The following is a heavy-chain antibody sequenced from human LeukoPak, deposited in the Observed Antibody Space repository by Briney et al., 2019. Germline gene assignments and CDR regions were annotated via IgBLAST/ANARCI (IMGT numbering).Heavy chain of an antibody. D-gene: IGHD1-1*01. Sequence: ASVKVSCKASGYTFTSYYMHWVRQAPGQGLEWMGIINPSGGSTSYAQKFQGRVTMTRDMSTSTVYMELSSLRSEDTAVYYCARAWKTGVFDYWGQGTLVTVSS. CDR2: INPSGGST. CDR3: ARAWKTGVFDY. CDR1: GYTFTSYY. J-gene: IGHJ4*02. V-gene: IGHV1-46*01.